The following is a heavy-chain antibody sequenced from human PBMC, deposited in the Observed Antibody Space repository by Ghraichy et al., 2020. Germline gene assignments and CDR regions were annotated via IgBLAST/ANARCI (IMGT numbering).Heavy chain of an antibody. Sequence: ASVKVSCKASGYTFTSYAMHWVRQAPGQRLEWMGWINAGNGNTKYSQKFQGRVTITRDTSASTAYMELSSLRSEDTAVYYCAGSHTTYYGSGSYDYWGQGTLVTVSS. D-gene: IGHD3-10*01. CDR3: AGSHTTYYGSGSYDY. J-gene: IGHJ4*02. CDR2: INAGNGNT. CDR1: GYTFTSYA. V-gene: IGHV1-3*01.